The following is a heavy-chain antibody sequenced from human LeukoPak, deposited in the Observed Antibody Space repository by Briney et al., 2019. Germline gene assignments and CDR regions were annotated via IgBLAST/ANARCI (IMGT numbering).Heavy chain of an antibody. D-gene: IGHD3-10*01. CDR3: ARRTARFPPYFDY. Sequence: SGTLSLTCTVSGGSISSSSFYWGWTRHPPGKVLGWIGSIYYSESTSYNPSPKSRATISVATSKNQFSLKLRSVTAADPAVYSCARRTARFPPYFDYWGQGTLVTVSS. CDR2: IYYSEST. J-gene: IGHJ4*02. V-gene: IGHV4-39*07. CDR1: GGSISSSSFY.